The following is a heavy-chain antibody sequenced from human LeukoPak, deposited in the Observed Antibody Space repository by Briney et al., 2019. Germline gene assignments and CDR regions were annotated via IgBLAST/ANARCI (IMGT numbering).Heavy chain of an antibody. D-gene: IGHD3-3*01. V-gene: IGHV3-11*01. J-gene: IGHJ3*02. CDR1: GFTFSDYY. Sequence: GGSLRLSCAASGFTFSDYYMSWIRQAPGKGLEWVSYISSSGSTIYYADSVKGRFTISRDNAKNSLYLQMNSLRAEGTAVYYCARVGYYDFWSGYQDDDAFDIWGQGTMVTVSS. CDR2: ISSSGSTI. CDR3: ARVGYYDFWSGYQDDDAFDI.